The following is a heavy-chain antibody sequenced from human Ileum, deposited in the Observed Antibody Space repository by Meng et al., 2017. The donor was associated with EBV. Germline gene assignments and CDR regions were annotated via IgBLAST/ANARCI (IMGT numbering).Heavy chain of an antibody. D-gene: IGHD6-19*01. CDR1: GGSLSGYY. CDR2: IYYSGNA. CDR3: ARTRGSAGAGADP. J-gene: IGHJ5*02. Sequence: VELEAQCPGLVKPSATLYLTCTVSGGSLSGYYWSWIRQPPGKGLEWIGYIYYSGNANYNPSLKSRLRLSVDTSKNQFSLNLDSVTVADTAVYYCARTRGSAGAGADPWGQGTLVTVSS. V-gene: IGHV4-59*01.